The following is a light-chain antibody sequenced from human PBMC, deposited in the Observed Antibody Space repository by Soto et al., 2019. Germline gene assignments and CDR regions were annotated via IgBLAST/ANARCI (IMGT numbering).Light chain of an antibody. CDR1: SSNIGTNT. CDR3: AAWDVSLVV. J-gene: IGLJ2*01. Sequence: QSVLTQPPSASGTPGQRVTISCSGSSSNIGTNTVIWYQQLPGAAPRPLIYSDNQRPSGVPDRFSGSKSGTSASLAISGLQSEDEADYYCAAWDVSLVVFGGGTKVTV. CDR2: SDN. V-gene: IGLV1-44*01.